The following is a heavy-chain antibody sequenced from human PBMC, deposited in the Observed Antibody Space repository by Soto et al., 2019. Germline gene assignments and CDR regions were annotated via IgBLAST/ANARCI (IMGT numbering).Heavy chain of an antibody. Sequence: GGSLRLSCAASGFTFSSYAMHWVRQAPGKGLEWVAVISYDGSNKYYADSVKGRFTISRDNSKNTLYLQMNSLRAEDTAVYYCARDSVKQWLVPEYFDYWGQGTLVTVSS. D-gene: IGHD6-19*01. CDR1: GFTFSSYA. CDR3: ARDSVKQWLVPEYFDY. CDR2: ISYDGSNK. J-gene: IGHJ4*02. V-gene: IGHV3-30-3*01.